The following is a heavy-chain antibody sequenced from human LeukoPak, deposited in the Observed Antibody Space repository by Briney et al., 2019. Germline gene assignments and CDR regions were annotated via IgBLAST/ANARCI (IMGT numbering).Heavy chain of an antibody. Sequence: GGSLGLSCAASGFTFSSYAMSWVRQAPGKGLEWVSAISGSGGSTYYADSVKGRFTISRDNSKNTLYQQMNSLRAEDTAVYYCAKDRGDSSGYYDYWGQGTLVTVSS. CDR3: AKDRGDSSGYYDY. CDR1: GFTFSSYA. CDR2: ISGSGGST. D-gene: IGHD3-22*01. J-gene: IGHJ4*02. V-gene: IGHV3-23*01.